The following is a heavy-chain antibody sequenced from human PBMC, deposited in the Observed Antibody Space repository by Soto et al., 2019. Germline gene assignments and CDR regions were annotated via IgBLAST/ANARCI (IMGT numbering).Heavy chain of an antibody. Sequence: TSETLSLTCTVSGGSISSGDYYWSWIRQPPGKGLEWIGYIYDSGSTYYNPSLKTRVTISVDTSKNQFSLKLSSVTAADTAVYYCALKTYIDFWSDRNWFDPWGQGTLVTVSS. CDR3: ALKTYIDFWSDRNWFDP. CDR2: IYDSGST. CDR1: GGSISSGDYY. D-gene: IGHD3-3*01. J-gene: IGHJ5*02. V-gene: IGHV4-30-4*01.